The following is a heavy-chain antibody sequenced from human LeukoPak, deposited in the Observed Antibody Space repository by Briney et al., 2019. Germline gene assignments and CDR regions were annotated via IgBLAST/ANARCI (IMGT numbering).Heavy chain of an antibody. V-gene: IGHV6-1*01. D-gene: IGHD3-22*01. J-gene: IGHJ4*02. CDR3: ARSTVIVVITPSYFDS. Sequence: SQTLSLTCAISGDSVSSNTATWNWIRQSPSRGLEWLGKTYYKSKWYTDYAVSVESRITIKTDTSKNQFSLHLNSVTPEDTAVYYCARSTVIVVITPSYFDSWGQGTLVTVSS. CDR1: GDSVSSNTAT. CDR2: TYYKSKWYT.